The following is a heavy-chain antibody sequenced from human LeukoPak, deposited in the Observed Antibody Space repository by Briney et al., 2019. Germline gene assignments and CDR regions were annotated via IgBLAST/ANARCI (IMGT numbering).Heavy chain of an antibody. J-gene: IGHJ3*02. V-gene: IGHV1-69*13. CDR3: ARDRGDIVVVRGAFDI. Sequence: SVKVSCKASGGTFSSYAISWVRQAPGQGLEWMGGIIPIFGTADYAQKFQGRVTITADESTSTAYMELSSLRSEDTAVYYCARDRGDIVVVRGAFDIWGQGTMVTVSS. D-gene: IGHD2-2*01. CDR2: IIPIFGTA. CDR1: GGTFSSYA.